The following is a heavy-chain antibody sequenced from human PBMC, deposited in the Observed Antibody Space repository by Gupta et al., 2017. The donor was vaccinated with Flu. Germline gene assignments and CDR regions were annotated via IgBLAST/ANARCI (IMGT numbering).Heavy chain of an antibody. J-gene: IGHJ4*02. CDR1: GGSITSGRYY. CDR2: IYTSGST. Sequence: QVQLQESGPGLVKPSQTLSLTCTVSGGSITSGRYYWSWIRQPAGKGLEWIGRIYTSGSTNYNPSLKSRVTMSVDTSKNQFSLNLSSVTAADTAVYYCARAKVGASPFDYWGQGTLVTVSS. CDR3: ARAKVGASPFDY. D-gene: IGHD1-26*01. V-gene: IGHV4-61*02.